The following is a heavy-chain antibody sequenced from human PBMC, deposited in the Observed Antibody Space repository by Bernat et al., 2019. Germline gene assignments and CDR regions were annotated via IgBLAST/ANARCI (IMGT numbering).Heavy chain of an antibody. CDR2: IYYSGST. V-gene: IGHV4-39*01. CDR3: ARTYYDFWSGYYPNNWFDP. J-gene: IGHJ5*02. Sequence: QLQLQESGPGLVKPSETLSLTCTVSGGSISSSSYYWGWIRQPPWKGLEWIGSIYYSGSTYYNPSLKSRVTISVDTSKNQFSLKLSSVTAADTAVYYCARTYYDFWSGYYPNNWFDPWGQGTLVTVSS. CDR1: GGSISSSSYY. D-gene: IGHD3-3*01.